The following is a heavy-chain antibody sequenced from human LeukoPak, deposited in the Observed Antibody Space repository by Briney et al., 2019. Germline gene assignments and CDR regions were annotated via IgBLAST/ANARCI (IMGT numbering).Heavy chain of an antibody. D-gene: IGHD6-13*01. CDR1: GFTFSSYW. J-gene: IGHJ6*03. CDR2: IKQDGSEK. Sequence: PGGSLRVSCAASGFTFSSYWMSWVRQAPGKGLEWVANIKQDGSEKYYVDSVKGRFTISRDNAKNSLYLQMNSLRAEDTAVYYCARVRYSSSWYGHYYYYMDVWGKGTTVTVSS. V-gene: IGHV3-7*01. CDR3: ARVRYSSSWYGHYYYYMDV.